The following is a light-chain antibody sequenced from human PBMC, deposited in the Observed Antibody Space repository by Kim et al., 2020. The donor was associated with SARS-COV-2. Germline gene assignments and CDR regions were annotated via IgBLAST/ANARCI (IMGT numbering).Light chain of an antibody. CDR3: QQSYSSPPYT. CDR2: AAS. Sequence: ASVGDRVTITCRASQSISNYLNWYQHKPGKAPKLLIYAASSLQSGVPSRFSGSGSGTVFTLTISSLQPEDFATYYCQQSYSSPPYTFGQGTKLEIK. CDR1: QSISNY. J-gene: IGKJ2*01. V-gene: IGKV1-39*01.